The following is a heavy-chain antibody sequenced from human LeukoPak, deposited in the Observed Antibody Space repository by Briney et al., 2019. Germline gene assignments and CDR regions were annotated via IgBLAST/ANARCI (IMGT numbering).Heavy chain of an antibody. J-gene: IGHJ6*02. CDR2: ISGSGGST. V-gene: IGHV3-23*01. CDR1: GFTFSSYA. CDR3: ARAKFDPRAYYYYGMDV. Sequence: PGGSLRLSCAASGFTFSSYAMSWVRQAPGKGLEWVSAISGSGGSTYYADSVKGRFTISRDNSKNTLYLQMNSLRAEDTAVYYCARAKFDPRAYYYYGMDVWGQGTTVTVSS. D-gene: IGHD3-9*01.